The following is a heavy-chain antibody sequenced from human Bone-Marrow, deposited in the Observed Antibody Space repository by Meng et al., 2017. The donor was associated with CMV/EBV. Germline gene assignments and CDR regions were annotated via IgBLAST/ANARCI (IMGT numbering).Heavy chain of an antibody. J-gene: IGHJ4*02. D-gene: IGHD2-2*01. CDR2: IKQDGSDK. CDR1: GSTYSNYW. V-gene: IGHV3-7*01. Sequence: GGSLRLSCAASGSTYSNYWMTWVRQAPEKGLERVAIIKQDGSDKYYVDSVKGRFTVSRDNAKNSQYLQMNRRRGEDTAVYYCARHECSKSSCYDYWGQGSLVTVSS. CDR3: ARHECSKSSCYDY.